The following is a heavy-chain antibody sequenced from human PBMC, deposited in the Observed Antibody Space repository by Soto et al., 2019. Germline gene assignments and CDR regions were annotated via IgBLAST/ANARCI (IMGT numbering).Heavy chain of an antibody. CDR2: INHSGST. J-gene: IGHJ6*02. CDR1: CGSLSGYS. Sequence: ETLSLTCAVYCGSLSGYSWSCIRQPSGKGLEWIGEINHSGSTNYNPSLKSRVTISVDTSKNQFSLKLSSVTAADTAVYYCARRPSITIFGVAPYYYGMDVWGPGTTVTVSS. D-gene: IGHD3-3*01. CDR3: ARRPSITIFGVAPYYYGMDV. V-gene: IGHV4-34*01.